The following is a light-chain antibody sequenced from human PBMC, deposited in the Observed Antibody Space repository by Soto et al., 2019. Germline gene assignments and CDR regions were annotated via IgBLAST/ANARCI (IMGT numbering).Light chain of an antibody. J-gene: IGKJ1*01. V-gene: IGKV3-20*01. CDR3: QQYGSSSWT. CDR1: QSVSSSY. Sequence: EIVLTQSPGTLSLSPGERATLSCRASQSVSSSYLAWYQQKPGQAPRPLIYGASSRATGIPDRFSGSGCGTDFTLTISRLEPEDFAVYYCQQYGSSSWTFGQGTKVEIK. CDR2: GAS.